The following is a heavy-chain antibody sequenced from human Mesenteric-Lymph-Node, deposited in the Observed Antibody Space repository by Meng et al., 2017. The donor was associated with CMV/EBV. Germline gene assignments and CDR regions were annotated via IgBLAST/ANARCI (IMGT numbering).Heavy chain of an antibody. D-gene: IGHD1-20*01. CDR1: EFTVSSNY. V-gene: IGHV3-53*01. CDR3: ARRSSSNWSFDS. CDR2: IYRVGTT. Sequence: GESLKISCAASEFTVSSNYMGWVRQAPGKGLEWVSIIYRVGTTYYADSLKGRFTISRDNSKNTLYLQMNNLRAEDTALYYCARRSSSNWSFDSWGQGTLVTSPQ. J-gene: IGHJ4*02.